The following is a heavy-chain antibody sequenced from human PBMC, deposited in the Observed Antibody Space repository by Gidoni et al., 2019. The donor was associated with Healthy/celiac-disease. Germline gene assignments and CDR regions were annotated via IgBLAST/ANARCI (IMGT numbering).Heavy chain of an antibody. CDR2: ISGSGGST. J-gene: IGHJ4*02. Sequence: EVQLLESGGGLVQPGGSLRLSCAASGFPFSSYAMSWVRQAPGKGLEWVSAISGSGGSTYYADSVKGRFTISRDNSKNTLYLQMNSLRAEDTAVYYCAKGYSSSWRSYYFDYWGQGTLVTVSS. D-gene: IGHD6-13*01. CDR1: GFPFSSYA. V-gene: IGHV3-23*01. CDR3: AKGYSSSWRSYYFDY.